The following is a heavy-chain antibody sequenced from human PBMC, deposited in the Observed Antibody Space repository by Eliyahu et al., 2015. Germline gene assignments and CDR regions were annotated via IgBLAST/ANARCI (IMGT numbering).Heavy chain of an antibody. V-gene: IGHV1-69*04. CDR2: IIPILGIA. CDR1: GGTXSSYA. Sequence: QVQLVQSGAEVKKPGSSVKVSCKASGGTXSSYAISWVRQAPGQGLEWMGRIIPILGIANYAQKFQGRVTITADKSTSTAYMELSSLRSEDTAVYYCARVGSGDSSGFLDYWGQGTLVTVSS. D-gene: IGHD3-22*01. J-gene: IGHJ4*02. CDR3: ARVGSGDSSGFLDY.